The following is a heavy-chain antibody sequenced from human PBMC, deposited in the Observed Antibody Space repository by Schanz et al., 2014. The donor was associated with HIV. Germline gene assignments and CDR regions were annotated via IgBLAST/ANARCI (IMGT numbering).Heavy chain of an antibody. D-gene: IGHD1-26*01. J-gene: IGHJ6*02. Sequence: EVQLLESGGGLVQPGGSLRISCVASGFSFLRYEMSWVRQAPGKGLEWLSTLSGSGDRTYYADSVKGRFTISRDNSKNTLYLQMNNLRAEDTAIYFCAKDQSARWALPFYYGLDVWGQGTTVTVSS. CDR1: GFSFLRYE. V-gene: IGHV3-23*01. CDR2: LSGSGDRT. CDR3: AKDQSARWALPFYYGLDV.